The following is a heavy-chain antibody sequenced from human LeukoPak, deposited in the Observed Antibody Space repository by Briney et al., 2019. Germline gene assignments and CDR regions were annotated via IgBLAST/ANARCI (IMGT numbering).Heavy chain of an antibody. CDR3: AKSLTPIMATVVTNY. CDR1: GFTFNNYA. V-gene: IGHV3-23*01. J-gene: IGHJ4*02. Sequence: GGSLRLSCAASGFTFNNYAMSWVRQAPGKGLEWVSAISGSGGSTYYADSVKGRFTISRDNSKNTLYLQMNSLRAEDTAVYYGAKSLTPIMATVVTNYWGQGTLVTVSS. D-gene: IGHD4-23*01. CDR2: ISGSGGST.